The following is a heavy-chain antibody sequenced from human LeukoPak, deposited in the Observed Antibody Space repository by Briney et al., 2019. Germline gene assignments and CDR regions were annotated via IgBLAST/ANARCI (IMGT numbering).Heavy chain of an antibody. CDR2: ISYDGSNK. Sequence: GRSLRLSCAASGFTFSSYAMHWVRQAPGKGLEWVAVISYDGSNKYYADSMKGRFTISRDNSKNTLYLQMNSLRAEDTAVYYCARIVVVPGGYFDYWGQGTLVTVSS. CDR1: GFTFSSYA. D-gene: IGHD2-2*01. CDR3: ARIVVVPGGYFDY. V-gene: IGHV3-30-3*01. J-gene: IGHJ4*02.